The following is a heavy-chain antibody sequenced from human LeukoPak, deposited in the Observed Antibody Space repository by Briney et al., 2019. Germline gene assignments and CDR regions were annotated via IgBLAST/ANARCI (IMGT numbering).Heavy chain of an antibody. CDR3: AKVGEWYTGSPDY. Sequence: GGSLRLSCAASGFTFSPYAMTWVRQAPGKGLEWVSTISGTGGSTYFADSVQGRFTIPRDNSKNTLYLQMNSLRAEDTAVYYCAKVGEWYTGSPDYWGQGTLVTVSS. CDR2: ISGTGGST. V-gene: IGHV3-23*01. D-gene: IGHD1-26*01. CDR1: GFTFSPYA. J-gene: IGHJ4*02.